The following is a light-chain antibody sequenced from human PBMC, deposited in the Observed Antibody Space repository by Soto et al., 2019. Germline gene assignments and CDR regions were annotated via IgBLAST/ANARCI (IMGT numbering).Light chain of an antibody. CDR1: QSVSKY. CDR2: GAS. Sequence: EIVLTQSPGTLALSPGEGATLSCRASQSVSKYLAWYQQKPGQAPRLLIYGASSRATGIPDSFSGSGSGTDFNLTISSLEPEDFAVYYCQQYGGSPQTFGQGTKVEIK. CDR3: QQYGGSPQT. J-gene: IGKJ1*01. V-gene: IGKV3-20*01.